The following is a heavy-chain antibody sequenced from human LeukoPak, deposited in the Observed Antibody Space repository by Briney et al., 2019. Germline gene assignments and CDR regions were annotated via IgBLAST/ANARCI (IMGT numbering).Heavy chain of an antibody. CDR2: INPNSGGT. J-gene: IGHJ5*02. D-gene: IGHD6-13*01. CDR1: GYTFTGYY. CDR3: ARGPRGAAAGTRWFDP. Sequence: AASVEVSCKASGYTFTGYYMHWVRQAPGQGLEWMGWINPNSGGTNYAQKFQGWVTMTRDTSISTAYMELSRLRSDDTAVYYCARGPRGAAAGTRWFDPWGQGTLVTVSS. V-gene: IGHV1-2*04.